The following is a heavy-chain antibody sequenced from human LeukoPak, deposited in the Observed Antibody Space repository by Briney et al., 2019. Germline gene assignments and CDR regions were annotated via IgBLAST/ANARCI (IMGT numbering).Heavy chain of an antibody. CDR3: AREAYSSGSY. V-gene: IGHV4-34*01. D-gene: IGHD6-19*01. J-gene: IGHJ4*02. CDR1: GGSFSGYY. Sequence: SETLSLTCAVYGGSFSGYYWSWIRQPPGKGLEWIGEINHSGSTNYNPPLKSRVTISVDTSKNQFSLKLSSVTAADTAVYYCAREAYSSGSYWGQGTLVAVSS. CDR2: INHSGST.